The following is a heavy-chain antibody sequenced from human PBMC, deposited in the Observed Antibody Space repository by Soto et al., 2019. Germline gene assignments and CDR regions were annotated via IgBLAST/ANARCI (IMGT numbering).Heavy chain of an antibody. J-gene: IGHJ4*02. CDR1: GFTFGSYI. CDR3: ARSGSLEY. CDR2: ISSSSSTI. V-gene: IGHV3-48*01. Sequence: SLRLSCAASGFTFGSYIMNWVRQAPGKGLEWVSYISSSSSTIYYADSVKGRFTISRDNAKNSLYLQMNSLRAEDTAVYYCARSGSLEYWGQRTLVTVSS. D-gene: IGHD1-26*01.